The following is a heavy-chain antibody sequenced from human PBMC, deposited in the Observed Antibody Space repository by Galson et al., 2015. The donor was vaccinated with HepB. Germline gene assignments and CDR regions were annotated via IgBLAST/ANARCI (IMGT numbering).Heavy chain of an antibody. Sequence: SLRLSCAASGFTFSSYAIHWVRQAPGKGLEYVSAISNNGGSTYYADSVKGRFTISRDNSKNTLYLQMSSLRAEDTAVYYCVKGRDYYYYYGVDVWGHGTTVTVSS. J-gene: IGHJ6*02. V-gene: IGHV3-64D*06. CDR2: ISNNGGST. CDR3: VKGRDYYYYYGVDV. CDR1: GFTFSSYA.